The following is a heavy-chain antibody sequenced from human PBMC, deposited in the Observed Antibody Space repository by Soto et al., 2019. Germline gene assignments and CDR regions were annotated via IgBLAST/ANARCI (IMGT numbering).Heavy chain of an antibody. Sequence: QVQLQQWGAGPLRPLETLSLTCGVSGGSFSGYYWAWIRQSPGKGLEWIGEINDRGSINYNPPLKRRVSISFDTSKNHYSLNLRSVTAADTAVYYCARESHDILTGPPWVWYFDLWGRGTLVTVSS. V-gene: IGHV4-34*01. J-gene: IGHJ2*01. CDR2: INDRGSI. CDR1: GGSFSGYY. D-gene: IGHD3-9*01. CDR3: ARESHDILTGPPWVWYFDL.